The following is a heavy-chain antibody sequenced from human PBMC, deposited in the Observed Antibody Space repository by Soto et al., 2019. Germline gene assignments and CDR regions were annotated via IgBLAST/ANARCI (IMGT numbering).Heavy chain of an antibody. J-gene: IGHJ6*02. CDR3: ATTTAVRVAQGPMDV. D-gene: IGHD2-2*01. CDR1: GFKFIDYY. Sequence: EVQLVQSGAEVKKPGATVKISCKVSGFKFIDYYLYWVQQAPGKALEWMGRVDPEDGETVYSEKFQGRLTITADTSRDIAHMELSGLRSEDTAVYFCATTTAVRVAQGPMDVWVQGTTVIVSS. CDR2: VDPEDGET. V-gene: IGHV1-69-2*01.